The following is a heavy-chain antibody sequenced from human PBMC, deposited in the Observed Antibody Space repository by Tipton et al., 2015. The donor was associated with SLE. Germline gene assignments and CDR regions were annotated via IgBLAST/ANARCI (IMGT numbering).Heavy chain of an antibody. Sequence: TLSLTCTVSGVSISSYYWSWIRQPPGKGREWIGYFYYSGGTNYNPSLKSRVTISVDTSKNQFSLKLSSVTAADTAVYYCARGPQRGYSYGPDYCGQGTLVTGSS. J-gene: IGHJ4*02. D-gene: IGHD5-18*01. CDR3: ARGPQRGYSYGPDY. V-gene: IGHV4-59*01. CDR2: FYYSGGT. CDR1: GVSISSYY.